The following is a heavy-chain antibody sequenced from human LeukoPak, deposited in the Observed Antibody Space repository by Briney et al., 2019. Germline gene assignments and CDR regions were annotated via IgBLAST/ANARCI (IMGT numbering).Heavy chain of an antibody. CDR1: GGSISSYY. CDR2: IYYSGST. CDR3: ARDRDGSGSPSYYYYGMDV. Sequence: SESLSLTCTVSGGSISSYYWSWIRQPPGKGLEWIGYIYYSGSTNYNPSLKSRVTISVDTSKNQFSLKLSSVTAADTAVYYCARDRDGSGSPSYYYYGMDVWGKGTTVTVSS. J-gene: IGHJ6*04. D-gene: IGHD3-10*01. V-gene: IGHV4-59*01.